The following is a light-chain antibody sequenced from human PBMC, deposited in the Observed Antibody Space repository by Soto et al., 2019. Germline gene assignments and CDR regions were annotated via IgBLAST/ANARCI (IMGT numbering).Light chain of an antibody. V-gene: IGKV3-20*01. CDR1: QSVRNRY. CDR2: DAS. J-gene: IGKJ2*01. CDR3: QQYNNWPPDYT. Sequence: EIVVTQSPGTLSLSPGQRATLSCRVSQSVRNRYLAWYQQKPGQAPRLLLYDASSRPSGIPDRFTGSGSGTDFTLSISSLQSEDFAVYYCQQYNNWPPDYTFGQGTKLEIK.